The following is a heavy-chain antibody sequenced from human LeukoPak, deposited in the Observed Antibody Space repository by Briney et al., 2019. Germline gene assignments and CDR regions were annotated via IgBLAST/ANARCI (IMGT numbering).Heavy chain of an antibody. Sequence: SETLSLTCAVSGGSISSFDWWSWVRQPPGKGLEWIGEIHHNGGTNYNPSLKSRVTISEDKSKNQLSLQLTSVTAADTAIYYCATSAAYCLDYWDQGTLVTVSS. D-gene: IGHD1-26*01. CDR1: GGSISSFDW. J-gene: IGHJ4*02. CDR3: ATSAAYCLDY. CDR2: IHHNGGT. V-gene: IGHV4-4*02.